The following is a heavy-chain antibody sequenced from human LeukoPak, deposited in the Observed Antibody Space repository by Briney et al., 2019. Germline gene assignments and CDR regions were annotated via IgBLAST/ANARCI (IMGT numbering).Heavy chain of an antibody. D-gene: IGHD6-13*01. CDR1: GLSLNNYA. V-gene: IGHV3-21*01. CDR2: SSSSDDGK. CDR3: ARDREPRGYSSSWYP. Sequence: GGSLRLSCTASGLSLNNYAMSWVRQVPGKGLEWVSASSSSDDGKWYAESVRGRFTISRDNAKNSLYLQMNSLRAEDTAVYYCARDREPRGYSSSWYPWGQGTLVTVSS. J-gene: IGHJ5*02.